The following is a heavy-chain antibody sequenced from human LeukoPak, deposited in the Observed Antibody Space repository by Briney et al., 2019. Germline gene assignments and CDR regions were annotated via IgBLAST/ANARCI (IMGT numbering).Heavy chain of an antibody. D-gene: IGHD3-22*01. J-gene: IGHJ6*02. CDR2: ISYDGSNK. CDR1: GFTFSSYA. CDR3: ASGTYYDSSGYYAYYYGMDV. V-gene: IGHV3-30*04. Sequence: GGSLRLSCAASGFTFSSYAMHWVRQAPGKGLEWVAVISYDGSNKYYADSVKGRFTIPRDNSKNTLYLQMNSLRAEDTAVYYCASGTYYDSSGYYAYYYGMDVWGQGTTVTVSS.